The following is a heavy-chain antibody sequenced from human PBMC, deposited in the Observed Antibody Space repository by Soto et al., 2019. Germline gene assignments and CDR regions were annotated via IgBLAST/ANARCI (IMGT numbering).Heavy chain of an antibody. Sequence: PGGSLRLSCAASGFTFSSYAMSWVRQAPGKGLEWVSAISGSGGSTYYADSVEGRFTISKDNAANTLYLQMNNLRADDTAVYYCVRVLKSIRWDNDVFDIWGQGTMVTVSS. D-gene: IGHD6-19*01. CDR1: GFTFSSYA. V-gene: IGHV3-23*01. J-gene: IGHJ3*02. CDR2: ISGSGGST. CDR3: VRVLKSIRWDNDVFDI.